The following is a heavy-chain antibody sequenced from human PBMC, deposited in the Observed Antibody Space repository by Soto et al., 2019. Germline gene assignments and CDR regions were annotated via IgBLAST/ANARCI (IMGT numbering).Heavy chain of an antibody. CDR3: ARDRQQLVLGYYFDY. CDR2: IIPIFGTA. Sequence: ASVKVSCKASGGTFSSYAISWVRQAPGQGLEWMGGIIPIFGTANYAQKFQGRVTITADESTSTAYMELSSLRSEDTAVYYCARDRQQLVLGYYFDYWGQGTLVTVSS. CDR1: GGTFSSYA. D-gene: IGHD6-13*01. V-gene: IGHV1-69*13. J-gene: IGHJ4*02.